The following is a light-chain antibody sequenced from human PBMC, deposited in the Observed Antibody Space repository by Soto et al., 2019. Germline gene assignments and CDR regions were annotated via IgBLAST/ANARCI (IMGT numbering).Light chain of an antibody. CDR3: GTCDGSLNTQI. CDR2: DND. Sequence: QSVLTQPPSVSAAPGQKVSISCSGSSSNIGNNYVSWYEQLPVTAPKLLIYDNDKRPSGIPDRFSGSKSVTSATLGITGLQTGDEADYYCGTCDGSLNTQIFGGGTKLTVL. CDR1: SSNIGNNY. J-gene: IGLJ2*01. V-gene: IGLV1-51*01.